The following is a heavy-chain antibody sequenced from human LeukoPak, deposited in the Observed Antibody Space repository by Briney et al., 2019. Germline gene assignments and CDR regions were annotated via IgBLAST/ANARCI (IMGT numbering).Heavy chain of an antibody. CDR3: ARGEYYDSSGYYPAFDI. D-gene: IGHD3-22*01. CDR2: IIPIFGTA. V-gene: IGHV1-69*05. Sequence: EASVKVSCKASGGTFSSYAISWVRQAPRQGLEWMGGIIPIFGTANYAQKFQGRVTITTDESTSTAYMELSSLRSEDTAVYYCARGEYYDSSGYYPAFDIWGQGTMVTVSS. CDR1: GGTFSSYA. J-gene: IGHJ3*02.